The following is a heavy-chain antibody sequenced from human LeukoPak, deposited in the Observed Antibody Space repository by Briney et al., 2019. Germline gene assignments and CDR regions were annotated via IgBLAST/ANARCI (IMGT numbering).Heavy chain of an antibody. CDR1: GGSISTHY. D-gene: IGHD7-27*01. J-gene: IGHJ5*02. Sequence: SETLSLTCTVSGGSISTHYWSWIRQPAGKKVEWIGRIHASGSTDYNPSLGSRVTMSIDTSKTQFSLKLTSVTAADTAVYYCARGREYTGDSKRCFDPWGQGALVTVSS. CDR2: IHASGST. CDR3: ARGREYTGDSKRCFDP. V-gene: IGHV4-4*07.